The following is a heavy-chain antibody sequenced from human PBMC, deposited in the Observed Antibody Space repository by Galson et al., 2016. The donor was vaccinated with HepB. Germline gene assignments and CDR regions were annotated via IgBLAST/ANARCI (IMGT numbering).Heavy chain of an antibody. CDR3: ARDAGRFFDYYYYGLDV. D-gene: IGHD3-3*01. CDR2: ISYDGKNK. Sequence: SLRLSCAASGITFSTYGMHWVRQAPGKGLEWAAFISYDGKNKDYADSVKGRFTISRDNSKNTLNLQMNSLRAEDTAVYYCARDAGRFFDYYYYGLDVWGQGTTVTVSS. J-gene: IGHJ6*02. V-gene: IGHV3-30*04. CDR1: GITFSTYG.